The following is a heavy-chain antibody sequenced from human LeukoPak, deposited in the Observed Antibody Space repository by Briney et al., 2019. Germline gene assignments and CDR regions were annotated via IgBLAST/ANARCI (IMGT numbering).Heavy chain of an antibody. V-gene: IGHV3-21*01. Sequence: GGSLRLSCAASGFTFSSYSMNWVRQAPGKGLECVSSISSSSSSIYYADSVKGRFTISRDDAKNSLYLQMNSLGAEDTAVYYCARTATDTGEFDYWGQGTLVTVSS. J-gene: IGHJ4*02. CDR3: ARTATDTGEFDY. CDR1: GFTFSSYS. CDR2: ISSSSSSI. D-gene: IGHD6-13*01.